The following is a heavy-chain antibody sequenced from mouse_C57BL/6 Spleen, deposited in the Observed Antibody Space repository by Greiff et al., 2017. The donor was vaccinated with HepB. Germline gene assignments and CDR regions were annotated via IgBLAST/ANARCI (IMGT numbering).Heavy chain of an antibody. V-gene: IGHV1-52*01. CDR3: AREGGYGYEEGFAY. J-gene: IGHJ3*01. D-gene: IGHD2-2*01. Sequence: VQLQQPGAELVRPGSSVKLSCKASGYTFTSYWMHWVKQRPIQGLEWIGNIDPSDSETHYNQKFKDKATLTVDKSSSTAYMQLSSLTSEDSAVYYCAREGGYGYEEGFAYWGQGTLVTVSA. CDR1: GYTFTSYW. CDR2: IDPSDSET.